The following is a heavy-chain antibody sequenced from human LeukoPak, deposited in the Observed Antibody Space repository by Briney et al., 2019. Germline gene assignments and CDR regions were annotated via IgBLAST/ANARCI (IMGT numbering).Heavy chain of an antibody. Sequence: ASVKVSFKASGYTFINYAIHWVRQAPGQGLEWMGWVSPYNGDTKYAQNHQGRVTMSTDTSTTTAHMELRSPTSDDTAVYYCAKAWDYGDRGEIDYWGQGTLVTVSS. CDR2: VSPYNGDT. D-gene: IGHD4-17*01. CDR1: GYTFINYA. J-gene: IGHJ4*02. CDR3: AKAWDYGDRGEIDY. V-gene: IGHV1-18*01.